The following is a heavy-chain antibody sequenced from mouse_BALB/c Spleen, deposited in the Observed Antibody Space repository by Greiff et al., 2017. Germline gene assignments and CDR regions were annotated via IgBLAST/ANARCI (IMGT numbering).Heavy chain of an antibody. Sequence: QVQLQQSGAELVRPGTSVKVSCKASGYAFTNYLIEWVKQRPGQGLEWIGVINPGSGGTNYNEKFKGKATLTADKSSSTAYMQLSSLTSDDSAVYFCARSRGDYWGQGTTLTVSS. CDR1: GYAFTNYL. V-gene: IGHV1-54*01. CDR2: INPGSGGT. J-gene: IGHJ2*01. D-gene: IGHD3-3*01. CDR3: ARSRGDY.